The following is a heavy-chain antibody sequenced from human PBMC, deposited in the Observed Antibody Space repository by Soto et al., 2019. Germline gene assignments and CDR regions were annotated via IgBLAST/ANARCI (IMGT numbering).Heavy chain of an antibody. V-gene: IGHV4-39*01. J-gene: IGHJ5*02. Sequence: SETLSLTCTVSGGSISSSSYYWGWIRQPPGKGLEWIGSIYYSGSTYYNPSLKSRVTISVDTSKNQFSLKLSSVTAADTAVYYSACPKIAFYNWFYPWGQGTLVPVSS. D-gene: IGHD3-3*02. CDR2: IYYSGST. CDR3: ACPKIAFYNWFYP. CDR1: GGSISSSSYY.